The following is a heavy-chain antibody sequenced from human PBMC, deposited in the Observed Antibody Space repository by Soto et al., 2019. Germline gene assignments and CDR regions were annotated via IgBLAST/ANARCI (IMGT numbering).Heavy chain of an antibody. CDR3: AIMERDIVVVRGGYFDY. V-gene: IGHV4-39*01. Sequence: QLQLQESGPGLVKPSETLSLTCTVSGGSISSSSYYWGWIRQPPGKGLEWIGSIYYSGSTYYNPSLKSRVTISVDTSKNQFSLKLSSVTAADTAVYYCAIMERDIVVVRGGYFDYWGQGTLVTVSS. CDR2: IYYSGST. J-gene: IGHJ4*02. D-gene: IGHD2-2*01. CDR1: GGSISSSSYY.